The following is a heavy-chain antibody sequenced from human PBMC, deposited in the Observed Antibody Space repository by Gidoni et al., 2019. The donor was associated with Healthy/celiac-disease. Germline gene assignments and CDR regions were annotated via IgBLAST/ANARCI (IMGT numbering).Heavy chain of an antibody. CDR1: GFTFSSYS. D-gene: IGHD6-19*01. CDR2: ISSSSSYI. CDR3: ARDQRFRIAVAGTGRTNWFDP. V-gene: IGHV3-21*01. J-gene: IGHJ5*02. Sequence: EVQLVESGGGLVKPGGSLRLSCAASGFTFSSYSMHWVRQAPGKGLECVSSISSSSSYIYYADSVKGRFTISRDNAKNSLYLQMNSLRAEDTAVYYCARDQRFRIAVAGTGRTNWFDPWGQGTLVTVSS.